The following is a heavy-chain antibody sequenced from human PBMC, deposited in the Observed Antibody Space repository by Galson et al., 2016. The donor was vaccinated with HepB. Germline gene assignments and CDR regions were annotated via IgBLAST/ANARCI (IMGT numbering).Heavy chain of an antibody. CDR3: ASLLINGLDV. V-gene: IGHV4-4*02. J-gene: IGHJ6*02. CDR2: IYHSGST. Sequence: SETLSLTCAVSGGSISSRNWWSWVRQPPGKGLEWIGEIYHSGSTNYNSSLRSRVTISVDKSKNQFSLKVNSVAAADAAVYYCASLLINGLDVWGQGTTVTVSS. CDR1: GGSISSRNW. D-gene: IGHD3-22*01.